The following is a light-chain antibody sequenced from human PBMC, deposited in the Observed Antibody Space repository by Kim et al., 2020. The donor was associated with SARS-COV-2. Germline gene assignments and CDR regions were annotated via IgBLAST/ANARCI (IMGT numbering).Light chain of an antibody. CDR1: SSDFDYDF. Sequence: PGQSITISCTGASSDFDYDFSSGYQHRPGTPPKLLIYDVCRRPSGVSARFSGSKSGHTASLTISGLQPEDATDFYCSSYTTSNTLVFGGGTKVTVL. J-gene: IGLJ2*01. CDR2: DVC. CDR3: SSYTTSNTLV. V-gene: IGLV2-14*03.